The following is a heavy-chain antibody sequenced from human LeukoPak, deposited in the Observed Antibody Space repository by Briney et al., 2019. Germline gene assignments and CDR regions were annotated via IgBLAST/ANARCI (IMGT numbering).Heavy chain of an antibody. CDR2: INPNSGGT. D-gene: IGHD3-22*01. V-gene: IGHV1-2*02. J-gene: IGHJ4*02. CDR3: AREGGYDSSGYYGDY. CDR1: RYTFTGYY. Sequence: ASVKVSCMASRYTFTGYYMHGVRQAPGQGVEWMGWINPNSGGTNYAQKLQGRVTMTRDTSISTAYMELSRLRSDDTAVYYCAREGGYDSSGYYGDYWGEGTLVTVSS.